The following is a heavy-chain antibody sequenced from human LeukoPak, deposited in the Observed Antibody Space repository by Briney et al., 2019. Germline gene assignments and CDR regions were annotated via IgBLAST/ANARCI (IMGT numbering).Heavy chain of an antibody. V-gene: IGHV4-59*01. D-gene: IGHD3-10*01. Sequence: SETLSLTCSVSGGSISSYYWSWIRQPPGKGLEWIGYLYYSGSTNSNPSLKSRVTMSVDTSKNQFSLKLRSVTAADTAVYYRARGGSGISNAFDIWGQGTLVTVSS. CDR2: LYYSGST. CDR3: ARGGSGISNAFDI. CDR1: GGSISSYY. J-gene: IGHJ4*02.